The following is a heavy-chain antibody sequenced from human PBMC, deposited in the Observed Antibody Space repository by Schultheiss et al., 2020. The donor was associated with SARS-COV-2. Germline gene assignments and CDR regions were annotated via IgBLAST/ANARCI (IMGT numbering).Heavy chain of an antibody. J-gene: IGHJ4*02. CDR1: GFTFSSYG. D-gene: IGHD3-10*01. V-gene: IGHV3-30*12. CDR3: AKERFGFDY. CDR2: ISYDGSNK. Sequence: GESLKISCAASGFTFSSYGMHWVRQAPGKGLEWVAVISYDGSNKYYADSVKGRFTISRDNAKNSLYLQMNSLRAEDTAVYYCAKERFGFDYWGQGTLVTVSS.